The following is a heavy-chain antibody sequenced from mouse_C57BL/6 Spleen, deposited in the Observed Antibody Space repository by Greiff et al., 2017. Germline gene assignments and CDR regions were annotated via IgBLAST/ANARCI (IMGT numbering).Heavy chain of an antibody. Sequence: QVQLQQSGPELVKPGASVKISCKASGYAFSSSWMNWVKQRPGKGLEWIGRIYPGDGDTNYNGKFKGKATLTADKSSSTAYMQLSSLTSVDSAVYVGATPEDDYDFRNAMDYWGQGTSVTVSS. D-gene: IGHD2-4*01. CDR1: GYAFSSSW. CDR2: IYPGDGDT. J-gene: IGHJ4*01. V-gene: IGHV1-82*01. CDR3: ATPEDDYDFRNAMDY.